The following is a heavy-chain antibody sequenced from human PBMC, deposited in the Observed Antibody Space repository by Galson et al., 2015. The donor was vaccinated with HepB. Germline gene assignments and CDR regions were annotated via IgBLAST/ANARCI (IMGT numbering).Heavy chain of an antibody. Sequence: SLRLSCAASGFTFSSYWMHWVRQAPGKGLVWVSRINSDGSSTSYADSVKGRFTISRDNAKDTLYLQMNSLRAEDTAVYYCAGWSTSYYGMDVWGQGTTVTVSS. CDR2: INSDGSST. CDR1: GFTFSSYW. D-gene: IGHD2-15*01. J-gene: IGHJ6*02. CDR3: AGWSTSYYGMDV. V-gene: IGHV3-74*01.